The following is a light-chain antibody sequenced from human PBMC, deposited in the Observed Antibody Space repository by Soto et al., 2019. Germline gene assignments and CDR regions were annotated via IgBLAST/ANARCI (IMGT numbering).Light chain of an antibody. V-gene: IGLV4-69*01. Sequence: QSVLTQSPSASDSLGASVKLTCTLSSGHSSYAIAWHQQQPEKGPRYLMKLNSDGSHSKGDGIPDRFSGSSSGAERYLTISSLQSEDEADYYCQTWGSGIHWVFGGGTQLTVL. J-gene: IGLJ3*02. CDR2: LNSDGSH. CDR1: SGHSSYA. CDR3: QTWGSGIHWV.